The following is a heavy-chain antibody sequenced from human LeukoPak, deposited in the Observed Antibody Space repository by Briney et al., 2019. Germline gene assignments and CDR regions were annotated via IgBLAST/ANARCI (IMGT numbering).Heavy chain of an antibody. CDR2: FNPSGGTT. J-gene: IGHJ5*02. V-gene: IGHV1-46*03. D-gene: IGHD3-9*01. Sequence: APVKVSCKASGYTFTNYFMHWVRQAPGQGLEWMGFFNPSGGTTSYAQNFQGRVTMTRDTSTSTVYMGLSSLRSEDTAVYYCARLYDISNSWFDPWGQGTLVTVSS. CDR3: ARLYDISNSWFDP. CDR1: GYTFTNYF.